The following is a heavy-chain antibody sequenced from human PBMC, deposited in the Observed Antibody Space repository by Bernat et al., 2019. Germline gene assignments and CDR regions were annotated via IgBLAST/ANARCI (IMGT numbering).Heavy chain of an antibody. J-gene: IGHJ2*01. Sequence: EVQLVESGGGLVKPGGSLRLSCAASGFTFSSYSMNWFRQAQGKVLEWVSSIISSSSYIYYADSVKGRFTIYRDNAKNSLYLQMNSLRAEDTAVYYCAGRGVDWYFDLWGRGTLVTVSS. CDR1: GFTFSSYS. CDR3: AGRGVDWYFDL. CDR2: IISSSSYI. D-gene: IGHD6-25*01. V-gene: IGHV3-21*01.